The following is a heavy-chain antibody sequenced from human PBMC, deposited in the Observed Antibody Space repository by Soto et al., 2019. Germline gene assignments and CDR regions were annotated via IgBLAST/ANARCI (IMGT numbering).Heavy chain of an antibody. CDR2: TRNKANSYTT. J-gene: IGHJ4*02. Sequence: GGSLRLSCAASGFTFSDHYMDWVRQAPGKGLEWVGRTRNKANSYTTEYAASVKGRFTISRDDSKNSLYLQMNSLKTGDTTVYYCAREGHMGGEGGEGNYDYWGQGTLVTVSS. CDR3: AREGHMGGEGGEGNYDY. V-gene: IGHV3-72*01. CDR1: GFTFSDHY. D-gene: IGHD1-7*01.